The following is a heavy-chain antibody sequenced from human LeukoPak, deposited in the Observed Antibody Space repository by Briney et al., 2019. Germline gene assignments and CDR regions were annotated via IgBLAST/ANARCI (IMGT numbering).Heavy chain of an antibody. J-gene: IGHJ4*02. CDR3: ARIEDYGGNSVNY. CDR2: IYYSGST. CDR1: GGSISSYY. D-gene: IGHD4-23*01. V-gene: IGHV4-59*01. Sequence: TSETLSLTCTVSGGSISSYYWSWIRQPPGKGLEWIGYIYYSGSTNYNPSLNSRVTISVDTSKNQFSLKLSSVTAADTAVYYCARIEDYGGNSVNYWGQGTLVTVSS.